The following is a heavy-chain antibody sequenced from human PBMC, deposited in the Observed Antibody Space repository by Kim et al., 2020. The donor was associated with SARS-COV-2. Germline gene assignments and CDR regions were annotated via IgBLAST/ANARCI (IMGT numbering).Heavy chain of an antibody. Sequence: SETLSLTCTVSGGSISSYYWSWIRQPPGKGLEWIGYIYYSGSTNYNPSLKSRVTISVDTSKNQFSLKLSSVTAADTAVYYCARDKGVRGYVDYYYYGMDV. V-gene: IGHV4-59*01. CDR1: GGSISSYY. D-gene: IGHD3-10*01. J-gene: IGHJ6*01. CDR3: ARDKGVRGYVDYYYYGMDV. CDR2: IYYSGST.